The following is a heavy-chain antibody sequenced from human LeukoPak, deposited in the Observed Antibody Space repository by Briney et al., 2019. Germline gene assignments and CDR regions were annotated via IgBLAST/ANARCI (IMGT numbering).Heavy chain of an antibody. CDR3: ASPLGATDAFDI. D-gene: IGHD1-26*01. CDR2: IYYSGST. V-gene: IGHV4-39*02. CDR1: GGSISSSSYY. Sequence: SETLSLTCTVSGGSISSSSYYSGWTRQPPGKGLEWIGSIYYSGSTYYNPSLKSRVPISVDTSKNHFSLKLSSVTAADTAVYYCASPLGATDAFDIWGQGTMVTVSS. J-gene: IGHJ3*02.